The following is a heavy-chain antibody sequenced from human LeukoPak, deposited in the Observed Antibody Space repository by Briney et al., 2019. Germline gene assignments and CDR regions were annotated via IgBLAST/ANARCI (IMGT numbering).Heavy chain of an antibody. J-gene: IGHJ5*02. V-gene: IGHV4-61*01. CDR2: IYYRGTT. Sequence: SETLSLTYVVSGVSISSGSHYWNWIRQSPGRGLEWIGHIYYRGTTNYTPSLKSRVTISVDTSMNQFSLRLTSVTAADTAVYFCARSFYSSGWYTPLRWFDTWGQGALVTVSS. D-gene: IGHD6-19*01. CDR1: GVSISSGSHY. CDR3: ARSFYSSGWYTPLRWFDT.